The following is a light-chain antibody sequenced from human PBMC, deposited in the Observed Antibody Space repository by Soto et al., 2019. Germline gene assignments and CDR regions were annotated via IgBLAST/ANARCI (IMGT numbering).Light chain of an antibody. CDR1: SGSVSTANN. J-gene: IGLJ1*01. V-gene: IGLV8-61*01. Sequence: QAVVTQESSFSVSPGGTVTLTCGLISGSVSTANNPNWYQQTPGQAPRTLIYSTSTRSSGVPDRFSGSILGNKAALTITGGQADCESYYYRALFMGNGISVFGTGTKLTVL. CDR2: STS. CDR3: ALFMGNGISV.